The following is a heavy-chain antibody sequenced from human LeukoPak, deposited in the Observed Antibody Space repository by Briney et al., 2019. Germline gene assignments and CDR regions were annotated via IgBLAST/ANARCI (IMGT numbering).Heavy chain of an antibody. V-gene: IGHV4-30-2*01. Sequence: SETLSLTCAVSGGSISSGDNSWSWIRQPPGKGLEWIGYIYHSGSTSYNPSLKSRVTISVDRSKNQFSLKLTSVTAADTAVYYCARRSRFGGVIVIFDNWFDPWGQGTLVTVSS. D-gene: IGHD3-16*02. CDR2: IYHSGST. J-gene: IGHJ5*02. CDR3: ARRSRFGGVIVIFDNWFDP. CDR1: GGSISSGDNS.